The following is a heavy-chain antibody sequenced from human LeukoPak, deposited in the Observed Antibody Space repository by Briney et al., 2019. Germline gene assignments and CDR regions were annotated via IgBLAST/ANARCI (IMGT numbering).Heavy chain of an antibody. CDR1: GFTFSNYA. Sequence: GGSLRLSCAASGFTFSNYAMSWVRQAPGKGLEWVSSMSGSGGSTYYADSVKGRFTISRDSSKNTLYLQMNNLRAEDTALYYCAKNQGQWLVPVDYWGQGTLVTVSS. CDR2: MSGSGGST. D-gene: IGHD6-19*01. J-gene: IGHJ4*02. CDR3: AKNQGQWLVPVDY. V-gene: IGHV3-23*01.